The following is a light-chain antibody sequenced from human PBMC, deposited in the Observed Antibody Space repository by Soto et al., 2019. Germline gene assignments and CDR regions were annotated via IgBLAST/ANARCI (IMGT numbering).Light chain of an antibody. Sequence: ESVLTQSPGTLSLSPGERATLSCRASQSVSSSYLAWYQQKPGQAPRLLIYGASSRATGIPDRFSGSGSGTDFPLTISRLEPEDFAVYYCQQYGSSQITFGQGTRLEIK. J-gene: IGKJ5*01. CDR1: QSVSSSY. V-gene: IGKV3-20*01. CDR3: QQYGSSQIT. CDR2: GAS.